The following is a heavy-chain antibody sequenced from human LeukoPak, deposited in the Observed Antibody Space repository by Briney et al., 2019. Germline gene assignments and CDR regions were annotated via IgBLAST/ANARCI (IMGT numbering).Heavy chain of an antibody. J-gene: IGHJ4*02. D-gene: IGHD6-6*01. CDR1: GYTFTSYG. CDR2: FDPEDGET. CDR3: ATGQDEYMADY. Sequence: ASVKVSCKASGYTFTSYGISWVRQAPGKGLEWMGGFDPEDGETIYAQKFQGRVTMTEDTSTDTAYMELSSLRSEDTAVYYCATGQDEYMADYWGQGTLVTVSS. V-gene: IGHV1-24*01.